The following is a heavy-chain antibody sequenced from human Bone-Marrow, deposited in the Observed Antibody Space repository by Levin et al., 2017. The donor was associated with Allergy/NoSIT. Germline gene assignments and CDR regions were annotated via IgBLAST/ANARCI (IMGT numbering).Heavy chain of an antibody. CDR3: ARRYCSGGYCSHFDY. CDR2: IYPGDSDT. Sequence: KVSCKASGYSFTNNWIGWVRQMPGKGLEWMGLIYPGDSDTKYSPSFQGQVTVSVDKSISAAYLQWGSLKASDTAMYYCARRYCSGGYCSHFDYWGQGTLVTVSS. CDR1: GYSFTNNW. J-gene: IGHJ4*02. D-gene: IGHD2-15*01. V-gene: IGHV5-51*01.